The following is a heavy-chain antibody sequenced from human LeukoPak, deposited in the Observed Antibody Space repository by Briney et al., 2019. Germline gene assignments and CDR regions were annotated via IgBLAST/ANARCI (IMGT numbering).Heavy chain of an antibody. V-gene: IGHV3-30*18. D-gene: IGHD6-13*01. CDR1: RFTFSSHA. CDR3: AKDKARAADYYFDY. J-gene: IGHJ4*01. CDR2: ISYDGSDK. Sequence: SGGSLRLSCAASRFTFSSHAIHWVRQAPGKGLEWVAVISYDGSDKHYADSAKGRFTISRDNSKNTLYLQMNSLRPEDTAVYYCAKDKARAADYYFDYWGHGTLVTVSS.